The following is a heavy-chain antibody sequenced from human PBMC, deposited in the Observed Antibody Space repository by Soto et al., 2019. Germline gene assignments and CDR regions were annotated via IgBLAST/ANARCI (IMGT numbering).Heavy chain of an antibody. CDR3: ATDYYGMDV. V-gene: IGHV3-23*01. CDR2: ISGSGGGT. J-gene: IGHJ6*02. Sequence: LRLSCAASGFTFSSHAMSWVRQTPGKGLEWVSAISGSGGGTYYADSVKGRFTISRDTSKNTLYLQMNSLRAEDTAVYFCATDYYGMDVWGQGTTVTVSS. CDR1: GFTFSSHA.